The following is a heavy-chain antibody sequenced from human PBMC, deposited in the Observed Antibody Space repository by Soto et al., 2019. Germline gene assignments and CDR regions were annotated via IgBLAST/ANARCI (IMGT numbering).Heavy chain of an antibody. V-gene: IGHV3-30*03. CDR2: ISYDGSNK. Sequence: GGSLRLSCAASGFTFSSYGMHWVRQAPGKGLEWVAVISYDGSNKYYADSVKGRFTISRDNSKNTLYLQMNSLRAADTAVYYCAAAAGTDYWGQGTLVTVSS. CDR1: GFTFSSYG. J-gene: IGHJ4*02. D-gene: IGHD6-13*01. CDR3: AAAAGTDY.